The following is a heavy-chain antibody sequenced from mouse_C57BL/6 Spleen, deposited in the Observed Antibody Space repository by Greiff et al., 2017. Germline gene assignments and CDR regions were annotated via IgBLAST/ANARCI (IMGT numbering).Heavy chain of an antibody. J-gene: IGHJ1*03. D-gene: IGHD1-1*01. V-gene: IGHV1-62-2*01. CDR1: GYTFTEYT. Sequence: VMLVESGAELVKPGASVKLSCKASGYTFTEYTIHWVKQRSGQGLEWIGWFYPGSGSIKYNEKFKDKATLTADKSSSTVYMELSRLTSEDSAVYFCARHEDPDYYGSSYYWYFDVWGTGTTVTVSS. CDR2: FYPGSGSI. CDR3: ARHEDPDYYGSSYYWYFDV.